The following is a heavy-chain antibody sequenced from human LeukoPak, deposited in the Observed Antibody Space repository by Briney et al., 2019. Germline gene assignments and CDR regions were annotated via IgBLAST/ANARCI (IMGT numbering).Heavy chain of an antibody. D-gene: IGHD4-17*01. J-gene: IGHJ4*02. Sequence: PGGSLRLSCAASGFTFSSYSMNWVRQAPGKGLEWVSSISSSSSYIYYADSVKGRFTISRDNAKNSLYLQMNSLRAEDTAVYYCAGDGPDYGYYFDYWGQGTLVTVSS. CDR1: GFTFSSYS. CDR2: ISSSSSYI. CDR3: AGDGPDYGYYFDY. V-gene: IGHV3-21*01.